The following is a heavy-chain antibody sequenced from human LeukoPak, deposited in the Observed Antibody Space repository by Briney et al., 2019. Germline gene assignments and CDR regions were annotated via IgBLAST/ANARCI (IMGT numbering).Heavy chain of an antibody. Sequence: GGSLRLSCAASGFTFSSYAMHWVRQAPGKGLEYVSAISSNGGSTYYANSVKGRFTISRDNSKNTLYLQMGSLRAEDMAVYYCARGEAYYDFWSGPGFDYWGQGTLVTVSS. CDR1: GFTFSSYA. J-gene: IGHJ4*02. D-gene: IGHD3-3*01. CDR3: ARGEAYYDFWSGPGFDY. V-gene: IGHV3-64*01. CDR2: ISSNGGST.